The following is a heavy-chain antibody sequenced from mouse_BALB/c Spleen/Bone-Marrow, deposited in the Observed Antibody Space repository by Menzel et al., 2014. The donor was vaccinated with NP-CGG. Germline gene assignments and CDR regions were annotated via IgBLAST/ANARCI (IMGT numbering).Heavy chain of an antibody. CDR2: IDPANGNT. CDR3: ASYYYGSSSFAY. J-gene: IGHJ3*01. D-gene: IGHD1-1*01. Sequence: EVQLQQSGAELVQPGASVKLSCTASGFNIKDTYMHWVKQRPEQGLEWIGRIDPANGNTKYDPKFQGKATITADTSSNTAYLQLSSLTSEDTAVYYYASYYYGSSSFAYWGQGTMVTVSA. V-gene: IGHV14-3*02. CDR1: GFNIKDTY.